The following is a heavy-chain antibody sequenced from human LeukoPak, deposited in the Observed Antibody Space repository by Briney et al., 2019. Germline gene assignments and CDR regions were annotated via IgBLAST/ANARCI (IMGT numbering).Heavy chain of an antibody. V-gene: IGHV3-23*01. D-gene: IGHD2-15*01. Sequence: GGSLRLSCAASGFTFSSYAMSWVRQAPGKGLEWVSAISGSGGTTYYADSVKGRFTISRDNSKNTLYLQMNTLRAEDTAVYYCARPRGYCSGGSCYPFDYWGQGTLVTVSS. J-gene: IGHJ4*02. CDR2: ISGSGGTT. CDR3: ARPRGYCSGGSCYPFDY. CDR1: GFTFSSYA.